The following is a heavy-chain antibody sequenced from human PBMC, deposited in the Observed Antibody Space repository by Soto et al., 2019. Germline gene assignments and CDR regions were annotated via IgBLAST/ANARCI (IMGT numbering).Heavy chain of an antibody. CDR1: GFTFSSYG. V-gene: IGHV3-30*18. J-gene: IGHJ4*02. CDR2: ISYDGSHE. CDR3: AKDQRTMAVAGTLDY. Sequence: QEQLVESGGGVVQPGRSLRLSCAASGFTFSSYGMYWVRQAPGKGLEWVAVISYDGSHEYYADSVKGRFTISRDNSKNTLYLQMNSLRAEDTAVYSCAKDQRTMAVAGTLDYWGQGTQVTVSS. D-gene: IGHD6-19*01.